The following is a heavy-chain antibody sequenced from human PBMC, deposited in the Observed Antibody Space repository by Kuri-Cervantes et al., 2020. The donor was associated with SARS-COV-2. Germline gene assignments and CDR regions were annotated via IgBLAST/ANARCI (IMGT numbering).Heavy chain of an antibody. V-gene: IGHV3-74*01. D-gene: IGHD2-15*01. J-gene: IGHJ4*02. CDR1: GFAFSNLW. Sequence: GGSLRLSCAVSGFAFSNLWMHWVRQVPGKGMVWVSEISSDGTKTNYVDSVRGRFTISRDNAKSTLFLQMNSLRVEDTAVYFCTPLLAPLDFWGQGTWVTVSS. CDR3: TPLLAPLDF. CDR2: ISSDGTKT.